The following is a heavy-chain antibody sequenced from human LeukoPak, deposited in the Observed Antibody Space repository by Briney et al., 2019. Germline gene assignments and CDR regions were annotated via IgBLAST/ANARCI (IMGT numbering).Heavy chain of an antibody. CDR1: GGSISSYY. CDR3: APIEAAGSGYIDY. CDR2: IYYSWST. Sequence: SETQSLTCTVSGGSISSYYWIWIRQPPGKRLEWIGYIYYSWSTNYNPSLKSRVTISVDTSKNQFSLKLRSVTAADTAVYYCAPIEAAGSGYIDYWGQGTLVTV. J-gene: IGHJ4*02. V-gene: IGHV4-59*01. D-gene: IGHD6-13*01.